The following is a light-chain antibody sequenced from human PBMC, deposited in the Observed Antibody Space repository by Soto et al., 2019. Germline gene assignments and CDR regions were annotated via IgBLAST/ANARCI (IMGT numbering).Light chain of an antibody. CDR2: DTS. V-gene: IGLV7-46*01. Sequence: QAVVTQEASLTVSPGGTVTLTCGSSTGTVTSGHFPYWFQQKPGQAPRTLIYDTSDKHAWTPARFSGSLLGGKAALTLSGTQPEDEAEYYCLLFCGVIRGVFGGGTKLTVL. CDR1: TGTVTSGHF. J-gene: IGLJ3*02. CDR3: LLFCGVIRGV.